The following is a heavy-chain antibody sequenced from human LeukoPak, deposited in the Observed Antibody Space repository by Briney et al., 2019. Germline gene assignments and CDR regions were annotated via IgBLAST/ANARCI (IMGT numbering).Heavy chain of an antibody. J-gene: IGHJ4*02. D-gene: IGHD2-15*01. CDR2: INPDGSST. CDR3: VRIHCSGGSCLDY. CDR1: TFTFSSYD. V-gene: IGHV3-74*01. Sequence: QTGGSLRLSCTASTFTFSSYDINWVRQAPGKGLVWVSRINPDGSSTIYADSVKGRFTISRDNAKNTLYLQMNSLRAEDSAVYYCVRIHCSGGSCLDYWGQGTLVTVSS.